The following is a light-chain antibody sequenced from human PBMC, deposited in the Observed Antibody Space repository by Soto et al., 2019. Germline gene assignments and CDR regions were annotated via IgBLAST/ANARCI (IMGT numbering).Light chain of an antibody. Sequence: DIQMTQSPSSLPASVGDRVTISCRASQSIASYLNWYQQKPGKAPKVLIYAASSLHSGVPSRFSGGGSGTELTSTIRSLQHAALEPYYSHQTSVTSYTFGQGTRRQIK. CDR3: HQTSVTSYT. CDR2: AAS. J-gene: IGKJ2*01. V-gene: IGKV1-39*01. CDR1: QSIASY.